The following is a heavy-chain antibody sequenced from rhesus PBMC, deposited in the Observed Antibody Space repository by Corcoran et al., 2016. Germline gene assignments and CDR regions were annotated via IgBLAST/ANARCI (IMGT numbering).Heavy chain of an antibody. CDR1: GGSISSNY. CDR2: IACSGSST. D-gene: IGHD1-44*01. J-gene: IGHJ4*01. CDR3: AREGWEGTTRY. V-gene: IGHV4-173*01. Sequence: QLQLQESGPGLVKPSETLSLTCAVSGGSISSNYWSWIRQPPGKGLEWIGSIACSGSSTDYNPSLKSRGTISTDTSKNQFARKRSSVTAADTAVEYCAREGWEGTTRYWGQGVLVTVSS.